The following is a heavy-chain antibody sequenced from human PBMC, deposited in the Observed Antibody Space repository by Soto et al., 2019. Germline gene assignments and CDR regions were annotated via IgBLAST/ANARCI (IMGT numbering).Heavy chain of an antibody. Sequence: QVQLVESGGGLVKPGGSLRLSCAASGFTFSDFYMSWIRQAPGKGLEWISYISSGSTNIFYADSVKGRVTVSRDNAKTSVYLQLDRLRAEDTAVYYCARDRNAAGSDYWGQGPLVTVSS. V-gene: IGHV3-11*01. CDR3: ARDRNAAGSDY. CDR2: ISSGSTNI. CDR1: GFTFSDFY. J-gene: IGHJ4*02. D-gene: IGHD1-1*01.